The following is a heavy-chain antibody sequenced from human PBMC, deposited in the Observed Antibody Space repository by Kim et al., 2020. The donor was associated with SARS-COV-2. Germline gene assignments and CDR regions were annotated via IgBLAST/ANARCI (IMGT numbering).Heavy chain of an antibody. V-gene: IGHV3-74*01. CDR1: GFIFSKYL. CDR3: VREGFGD. J-gene: IGHJ4*02. D-gene: IGHD3-10*01. CDR2: ISSAGSST. Sequence: GGSLRLSCAASGFIFSKYLMYWVRQAPGKGLVWVSRISSAGSSTKYADSVKGRCTISRDNANNTLNLQINSLRDDDTAMYYCVREGFGDWGQGTLVTVS.